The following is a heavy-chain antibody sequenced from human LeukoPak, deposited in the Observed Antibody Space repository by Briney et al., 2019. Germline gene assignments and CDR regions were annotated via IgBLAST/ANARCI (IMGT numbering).Heavy chain of an antibody. V-gene: IGHV4-59*01. CDR1: GDSISSYY. Sequence: SETLSLTCTVSGDSISSYYWSWIRQPPGKGLEWIGYIYYGGSTNYNPSLKSRVTISVDTSKNQFSLKLSSVTAADTAVYCCARSPNSSGYWGYFDYWGQGTLVTVSS. D-gene: IGHD3-22*01. CDR3: ARSPNSSGYWGYFDY. CDR2: IYYGGST. J-gene: IGHJ4*02.